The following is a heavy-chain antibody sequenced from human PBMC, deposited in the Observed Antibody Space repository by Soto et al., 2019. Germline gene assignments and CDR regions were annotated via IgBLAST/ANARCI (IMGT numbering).Heavy chain of an antibody. D-gene: IGHD3-3*01. V-gene: IGHV3-23*01. CDR1: GFTFSSYA. CDR2: ISGSGGST. Sequence: GGSLRLSCAASGFTFSSYAMSWVRQAPGKGLEWVSAISGSGGSTYYADSVKGRFTISRDNSKNTLYLQMNSLRAEDTAVYYCAADDFWSGSLYWGQGTLVTVSS. CDR3: AADDFWSGSLY. J-gene: IGHJ4*02.